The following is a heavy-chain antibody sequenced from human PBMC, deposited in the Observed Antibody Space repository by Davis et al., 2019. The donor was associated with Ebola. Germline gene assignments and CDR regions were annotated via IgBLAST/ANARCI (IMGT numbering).Heavy chain of an antibody. J-gene: IGHJ6*03. V-gene: IGHV4-31*03. Sequence: PSETLSLTCTVSGGSISSGGYYWSWIRQHPGKGLEWIGYIYYSGSTYYNPSLKSRVTISVDTSKNQFSLKLSSVTAADTAVYYCARAGQNGDYNYYYYMDVWGKGTTVTVSS. CDR2: IYYSGST. D-gene: IGHD4-17*01. CDR1: GGSISSGGYY. CDR3: ARAGQNGDYNYYYYMDV.